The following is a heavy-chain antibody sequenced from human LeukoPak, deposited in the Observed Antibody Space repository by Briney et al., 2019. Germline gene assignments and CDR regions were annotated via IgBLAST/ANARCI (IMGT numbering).Heavy chain of an antibody. CDR1: GFTFSSYA. D-gene: IGHD5-18*01. CDR2: ISYDGSNK. J-gene: IGHJ4*02. V-gene: IGHV3-30*04. Sequence: GGSLRLSCAASGFTFSSYAMHWVRQAPGKGLEWVAVISYDGSNKYYADSVKGRFTISRDNSKNTLYLQMNSLRAEDTAVYYCARDGSYGCPHDYWGQGTLVTVSS. CDR3: ARDGSYGCPHDY.